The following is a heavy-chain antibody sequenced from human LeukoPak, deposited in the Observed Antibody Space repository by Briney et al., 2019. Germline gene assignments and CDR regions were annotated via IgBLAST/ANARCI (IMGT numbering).Heavy chain of an antibody. CDR2: INPNSGGT. CDR1: GYTFTGYY. CDR3: ARSPARGGVATIAYFDY. Sequence: ESSVKVSCKASGYTFTGYYMHWVRQAPGQGLEWMGRINPNSGGTNYAQKFQGRVTMTRDTSISTAYMELSRLRSDDTAVYYCARSPARGGVATIAYFDYWGQGTLVTVSS. J-gene: IGHJ4*02. V-gene: IGHV1-2*06. D-gene: IGHD5-12*01.